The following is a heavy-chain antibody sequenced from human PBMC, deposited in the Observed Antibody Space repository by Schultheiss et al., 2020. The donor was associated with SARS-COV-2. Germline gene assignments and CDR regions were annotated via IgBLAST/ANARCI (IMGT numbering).Heavy chain of an antibody. CDR2: ISSSGSTI. Sequence: GGSLRLSCAASGFTFSSYEMNWVRQAPGKGLEWVSYISSSGSTIYYADSVKGRFTISRDNSKNTLYLQMNSLRAEDTAVYYCAKESPTFGGVIACWGQGTLVTVSS. D-gene: IGHD3-16*02. V-gene: IGHV3-48*03. CDR3: AKESPTFGGVIAC. J-gene: IGHJ4*02. CDR1: GFTFSSYE.